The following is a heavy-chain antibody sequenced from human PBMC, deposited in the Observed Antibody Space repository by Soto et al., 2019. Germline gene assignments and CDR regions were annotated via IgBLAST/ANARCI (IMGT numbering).Heavy chain of an antibody. D-gene: IGHD2-21*02. CDR2: IYPGDSDT. CDR3: ARPSSYCGGDRYSPPDAFDI. CDR1: GYSFTSYW. V-gene: IGHV5-51*01. J-gene: IGHJ3*02. Sequence: PGESLKISCKGSGYSFTSYWIGWVRQMPGKGLEWMGIIYPGDSDTRYSPSFQGQVTISADKSISTAYLQWSSLKASDTAMYYCARPSSYCGGDRYSPPDAFDIWGQGTMVTVSS.